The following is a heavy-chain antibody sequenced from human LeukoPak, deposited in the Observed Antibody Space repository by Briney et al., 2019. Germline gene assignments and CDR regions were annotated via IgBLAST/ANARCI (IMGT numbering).Heavy chain of an antibody. Sequence: GGSLSLSRTVSGFTLGDDAMSWVGQAAGKELEWVGFIRSKAYGGTTEYAASVKGRSTISRDDSKSIAYLQMNSLKTEDTAVYYCTSHYDSSGYPAWGQGTLVTVSS. V-gene: IGHV3-49*04. D-gene: IGHD3-22*01. CDR3: TSHYDSSGYPA. CDR1: GFTLGDDA. J-gene: IGHJ5*02. CDR2: IRSKAYGGTT.